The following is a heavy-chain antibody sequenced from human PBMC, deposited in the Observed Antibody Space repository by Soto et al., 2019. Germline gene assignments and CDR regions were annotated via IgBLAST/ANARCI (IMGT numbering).Heavy chain of an antibody. J-gene: IGHJ5*02. Sequence: QVQLVQSGAEVKKPGSSVKVSCKSSGGTFSTYGFFWVRQAPGQGLEWMGGIMPIFGTTNYAQKFQDRVTITTDESTSTGYMELTSLNSEDTAVYYCARGGVRVFCSPLRSGPWGQGTLVTVSS. V-gene: IGHV1-69*01. D-gene: IGHD3-10*01. CDR3: ARGGVRVFCSPLRSGP. CDR2: IMPIFGTT. CDR1: GGTFSTYG.